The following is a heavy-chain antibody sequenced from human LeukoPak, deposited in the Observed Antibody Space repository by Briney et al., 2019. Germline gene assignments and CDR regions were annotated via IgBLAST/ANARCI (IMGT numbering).Heavy chain of an antibody. D-gene: IGHD7-27*01. V-gene: IGHV3-23*01. Sequence: GGSLRLSCAASGFTFNIYSMTWVRQAPGKGLEWVSSFADSGGNTYYADSVKGRFTVSRDSSKNTLFLQMNSLRAEDTAVYYCAKGSALWGYYLDNWGQGTLVTVSS. CDR1: GFTFNIYS. J-gene: IGHJ4*02. CDR2: FADSGGNT. CDR3: AKGSALWGYYLDN.